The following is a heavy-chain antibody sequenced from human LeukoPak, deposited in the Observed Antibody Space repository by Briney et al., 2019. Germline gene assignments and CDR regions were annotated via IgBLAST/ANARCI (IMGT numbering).Heavy chain of an antibody. J-gene: IGHJ4*02. CDR2: INHSGST. CDR3: ARGPYDLWSGYSSDYFDY. CDR1: GGSFSGYY. Sequence: SETLSLTCAVYGGSFSGYYWSWIRQPPGKGLEWIGEINHSGSTNYNPSLKSRVTISVDTSKNQFSLKLSSVTAADTAVYYCARGPYDLWSGYSSDYFDYWGQGTLVTVSS. V-gene: IGHV4-34*01. D-gene: IGHD3-3*01.